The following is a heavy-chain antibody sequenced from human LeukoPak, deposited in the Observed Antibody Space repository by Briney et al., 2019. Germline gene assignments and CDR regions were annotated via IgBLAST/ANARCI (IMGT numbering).Heavy chain of an antibody. CDR1: GLTVSSNY. D-gene: IGHD5-24*01. Sequence: GGSLXXSCAASGLTVSSNYMSWVRQAPGKGLEWVSGVGPSGARTYYADSVKGRFTVSRDNSKNIVFLQMNRLRAEDTAIYYXAKDDAYLQYDDWGQGTLVTVSS. J-gene: IGHJ4*02. CDR3: AKDDAYLQYDD. CDR2: VGPSGART. V-gene: IGHV3-23*01.